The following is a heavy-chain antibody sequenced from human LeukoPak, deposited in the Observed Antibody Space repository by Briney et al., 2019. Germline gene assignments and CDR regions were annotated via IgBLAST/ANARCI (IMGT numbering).Heavy chain of an antibody. J-gene: IGHJ3*02. D-gene: IGHD3-10*01. Sequence: GESLKISCQTSGYIFTDYWIGWVRQMPGKGLEWMGIIYPGDSDTRYSPSFQGQVTISADKSISTAYVQWSSLKASDSAIYYCARRGRGGSGFEDAFDIWGQGTMVTVSS. CDR1: GYIFTDYW. CDR2: IYPGDSDT. V-gene: IGHV5-51*01. CDR3: ARRGRGGSGFEDAFDI.